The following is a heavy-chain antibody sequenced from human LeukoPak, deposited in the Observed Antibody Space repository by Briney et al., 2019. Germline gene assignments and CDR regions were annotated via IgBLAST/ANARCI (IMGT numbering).Heavy chain of an antibody. J-gene: IGHJ4*02. CDR1: GYTFTSYY. CDR2: INPTGGST. Sequence: ASVKVSCKASGYTFTSYYMHWVRQAPGQGLEWMGLINPTGGSTSYAQQFQGRSSMSRDTSTSTVYMEMSSLTSEDTALYYCARESTAFDYWGQGTLVTVSS. V-gene: IGHV1-46*01. CDR3: ARESTAFDY.